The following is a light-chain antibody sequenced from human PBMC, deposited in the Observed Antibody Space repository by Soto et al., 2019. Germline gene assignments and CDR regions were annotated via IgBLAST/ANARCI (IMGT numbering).Light chain of an antibody. J-gene: IGLJ1*01. CDR3: CSYTRGSADV. V-gene: IGLV2-14*01. CDR2: DVS. CDR1: NSDVGGYNF. Sequence: QSALTQPPSVSGSPGQSITISCTGTNSDVGGYNFVSWYQQHPGKAPKLMIFDVSNRPSGVSNRCSGSKSGNTASLTISGLQTEDDADYYCCSYTRGSADVFGTGTKLTVL.